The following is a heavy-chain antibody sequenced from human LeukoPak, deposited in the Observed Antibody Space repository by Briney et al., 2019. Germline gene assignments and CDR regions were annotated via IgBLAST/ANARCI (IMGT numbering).Heavy chain of an antibody. CDR3: ARVIATGPYYYYGMDV. CDR2: ISSSSSYI. J-gene: IGHJ6*02. Sequence: GGSLRLSCAASAFTVSANYMNWVRQAPGKGLEWVSSISSSSSYIYYADSVKGRFTISRDNAKNSLYLQMNSLRAEDTAVYYCARVIATGPYYYYGMDVWGQGTTVTVSS. V-gene: IGHV3-21*04. D-gene: IGHD6-13*01. CDR1: AFTVSANY.